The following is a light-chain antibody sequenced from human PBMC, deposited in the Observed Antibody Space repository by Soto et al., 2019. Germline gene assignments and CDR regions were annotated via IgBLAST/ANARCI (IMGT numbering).Light chain of an antibody. CDR3: SSYGGYYNYV. Sequence: QSALTQPPSASGSPGQSVTISCTGTSSDVGGYNYVSWYQQYPGKAPKLMIYEVNKRPSGVPDRFSGSKSGNTASLTVSGLQAEDEADYYCSSYGGYYNYVFGTGTQLTVL. CDR1: SSDVGGYNY. V-gene: IGLV2-8*01. CDR2: EVN. J-gene: IGLJ1*01.